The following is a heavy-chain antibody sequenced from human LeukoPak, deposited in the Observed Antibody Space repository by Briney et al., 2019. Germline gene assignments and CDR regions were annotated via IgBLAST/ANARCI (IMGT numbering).Heavy chain of an antibody. CDR2: IYHSGSA. CDR3: ARRLRLKNPGGDAFDI. CDR1: GGSLSSGGYY. D-gene: IGHD2/OR15-2a*01. Sequence: SETLSLTCTVSGGSLSSGGYYWSWIRQPPGKGLEWIGYIYHSGSAYYNPSLKSRVTISVDRSKNQLSLKLSSVTAADTAVYYCARRLRLKNPGGDAFDIWGQGTVVTVSS. J-gene: IGHJ3*02. V-gene: IGHV4-30-2*01.